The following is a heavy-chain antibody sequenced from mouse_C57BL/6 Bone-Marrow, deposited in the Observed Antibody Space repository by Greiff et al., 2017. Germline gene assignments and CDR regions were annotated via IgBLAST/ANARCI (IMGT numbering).Heavy chain of an antibody. V-gene: IGHV3-3*01. CDR2: TFYSGIT. D-gene: IGHD1-1*01. Sequence: VQLKESGPSLVRPSQTLSLTCTVTGFSINSDCYWIWIRQFPGNKLEYIGYTFYSGITYYNPSLESRTYITRDTSKNQFSLKLSSVTTEDTATYYCASSCYYGIYYYAMDYWGQGTSVTVSS. J-gene: IGHJ4*01. CDR1: GFSINSDCY. CDR3: ASSCYYGIYYYAMDY.